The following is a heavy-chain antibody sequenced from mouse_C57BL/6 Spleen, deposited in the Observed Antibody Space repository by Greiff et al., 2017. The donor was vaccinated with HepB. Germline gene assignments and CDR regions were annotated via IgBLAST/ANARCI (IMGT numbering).Heavy chain of an antibody. CDR3: AREDYGNYNYFDY. CDR2: INPSSGYT. J-gene: IGHJ2*01. CDR1: GYTFTSYT. D-gene: IGHD2-1*01. V-gene: IGHV1-4*01. Sequence: QVQLQQSGAELARPGASVKMSCKASGYTFTSYTMHWVKQRPGQGLEWIGYINPSSGYTKYNQKFKDKATLTADKSSSTAYMQRSSLTSEDSAVYYCAREDYGNYNYFDYWGQGTTLTVSS.